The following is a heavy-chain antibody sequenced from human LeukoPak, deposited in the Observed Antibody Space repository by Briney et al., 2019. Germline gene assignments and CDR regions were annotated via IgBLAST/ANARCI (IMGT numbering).Heavy chain of an antibody. Sequence: GGSLRLSCAASGFTVITNDMPWVRQAPGKGLEWVSVLHNDGNTKYADSVPGRFTISRDNSKNTLHHEKNNMRPDDNAVYYLSRGVEPLAANTLAYWGQGTLVTVSS. CDR3: SRGVEPLAANTLAY. CDR2: LHNDGNT. D-gene: IGHD3-16*01. V-gene: IGHV3-53*01. CDR1: GFTVITND. J-gene: IGHJ4*02.